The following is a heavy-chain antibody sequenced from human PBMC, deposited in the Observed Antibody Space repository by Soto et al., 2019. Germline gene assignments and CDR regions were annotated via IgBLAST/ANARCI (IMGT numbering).Heavy chain of an antibody. CDR2: INSDGSST. V-gene: IGHV3-74*01. Sequence: GSLSLSCAASVFTFGSYCMHWVRQAPGKGLVWVSRINSDGSSTSYADSVKGRFTISRDNAQNTLYLQMNSLRAEDTAVYYCARGEDIVVVPAASYYYGMDVWGQGTTVTVSS. D-gene: IGHD2-2*01. CDR1: VFTFGSYC. CDR3: ARGEDIVVVPAASYYYGMDV. J-gene: IGHJ6*02.